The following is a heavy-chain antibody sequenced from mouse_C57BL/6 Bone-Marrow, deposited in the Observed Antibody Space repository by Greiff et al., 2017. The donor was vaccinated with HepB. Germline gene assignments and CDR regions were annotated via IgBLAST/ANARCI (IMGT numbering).Heavy chain of an antibody. Sequence: QVQLQQPGAELVRPGSSVKLSCKASGYTFTSYWMHWVKQRPIQGLEWIGNIDPSDGDTHYNQNFKDKATLTVDKSSSTAYMQLSSLTSEDSAVYYCAREEKRYYAMDYWGQGTSVTVSS. J-gene: IGHJ4*01. CDR2: IDPSDGDT. V-gene: IGHV1-52*01. CDR3: AREEKRYYAMDY. CDR1: GYTFTSYW.